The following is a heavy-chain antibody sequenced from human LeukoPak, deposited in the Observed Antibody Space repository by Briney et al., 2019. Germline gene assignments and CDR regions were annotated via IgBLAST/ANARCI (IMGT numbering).Heavy chain of an antibody. CDR1: GGSIGSYY. CDR2: IYYSGST. V-gene: IGHV4-59*01. Sequence: SETLSLNCTVSGGSIGSYYWSWIRQPPGKGLEWIGYIYYSGSTNYNPSLKSRVTISVDTSKNQFSLKLSSVTAADTAVYYCASGYYGTRTLAFDYWGQGTLVTVSS. J-gene: IGHJ4*02. CDR3: ASGYYGTRTLAFDY. D-gene: IGHD4-17*01.